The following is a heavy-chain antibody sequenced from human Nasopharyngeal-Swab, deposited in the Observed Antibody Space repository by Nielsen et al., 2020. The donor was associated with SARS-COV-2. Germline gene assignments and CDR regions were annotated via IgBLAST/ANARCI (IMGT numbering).Heavy chain of an antibody. Sequence: GGSLRLSCAASEFAFSSYWMHWVRQAPEKGLVWVSRINSDGTRTNYADSVKGRFTISRDNAKNTLYPQMNSLRAEDTAVYYCARVDVHDAFDIWGQGTMVTVSS. J-gene: IGHJ3*02. D-gene: IGHD3-16*01. CDR2: INSDGTRT. CDR1: EFAFSSYW. V-gene: IGHV3-74*01. CDR3: ARVDVHDAFDI.